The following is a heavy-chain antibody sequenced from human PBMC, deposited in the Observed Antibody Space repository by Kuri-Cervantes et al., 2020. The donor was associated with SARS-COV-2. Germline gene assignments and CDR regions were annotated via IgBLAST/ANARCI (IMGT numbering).Heavy chain of an antibody. CDR1: GGSFSGYY. CDR3: ARDRGYSGTSYYYFDY. CDR2: INHSGST. D-gene: IGHD1-26*01. V-gene: IGHV4-34*01. Sequence: SETLSLTCAVYGGSFSGYYWSWIRQPPGKGLEWIGEINHSGSTNYNPSLKSRVTISVDTSKNQFSLKLSSVTAADTAVYFCARDRGYSGTSYYYFDYWGQGTLVTVSS. J-gene: IGHJ4*02.